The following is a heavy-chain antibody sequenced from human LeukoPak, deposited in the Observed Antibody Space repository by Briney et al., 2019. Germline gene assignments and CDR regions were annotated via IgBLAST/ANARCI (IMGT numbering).Heavy chain of an antibody. D-gene: IGHD3-22*01. CDR3: ARDPPYDSSAFDI. Sequence: SETLSLTCTVSGGSISSYYWSWIRQPPGKGLEWIGYIYYSGSTNYNPSLKSRVTISVDTSKNQFSLKLSSVTAADTAVYYCARDPPYDSSAFDIWGQGTMVTVSS. CDR1: GGSISSYY. V-gene: IGHV4-59*12. CDR2: IYYSGST. J-gene: IGHJ3*02.